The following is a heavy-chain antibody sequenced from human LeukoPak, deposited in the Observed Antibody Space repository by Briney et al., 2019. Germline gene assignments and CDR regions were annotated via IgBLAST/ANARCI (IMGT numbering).Heavy chain of an antibody. V-gene: IGHV4-39*01. Sequence: MASETLSLTCTVSGGSISSSSYYWGGTRQPPGKGRGWIGSIYYSGSTYYNPSLKSRVTISVDTSKNQFSLKLSSVTAADTAVYYCARQDAPYGSGSSPYYFDYWGQGTLVTVSS. CDR1: GGSISSSSYY. D-gene: IGHD3-10*01. CDR2: IYYSGST. CDR3: ARQDAPYGSGSSPYYFDY. J-gene: IGHJ4*02.